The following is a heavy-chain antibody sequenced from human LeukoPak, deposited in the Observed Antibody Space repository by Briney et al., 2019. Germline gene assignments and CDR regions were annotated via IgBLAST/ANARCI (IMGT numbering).Heavy chain of an antibody. J-gene: IGHJ3*02. CDR2: ISTSSSTI. D-gene: IGHD2-8*01. CDR1: GFTFSSYS. CDR3: ARNGASPYGAFDI. Sequence: PGGSLRLSCAASGFTFSSYSMNWVRQAPGKGLEWVSYISTSSSTIYYAGSVKGRFTISRDNAKNSLYLQMNSLRDEGTAVYYCARNGASPYGAFDIWGQGTMVTVSS. V-gene: IGHV3-48*02.